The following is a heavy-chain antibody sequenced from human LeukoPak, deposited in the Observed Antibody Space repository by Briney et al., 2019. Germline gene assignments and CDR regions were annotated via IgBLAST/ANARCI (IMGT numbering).Heavy chain of an antibody. CDR3: ARTLWHYDSSGTALPSNFDY. J-gene: IGHJ4*02. CDR2: VYYSGDT. CDR1: GGSIHNSNYY. D-gene: IGHD3-22*01. V-gene: IGHV4-39*07. Sequence: SETLSLTCTVSGGSIHNSNYYWGWIRQPPGKGLEWIGSVYYSGDTYYNPSLKSRVTISVDTSKNQFSLKLTSVTAADTAVYYCARTLWHYDSSGTALPSNFDYWGQGTLVTVSS.